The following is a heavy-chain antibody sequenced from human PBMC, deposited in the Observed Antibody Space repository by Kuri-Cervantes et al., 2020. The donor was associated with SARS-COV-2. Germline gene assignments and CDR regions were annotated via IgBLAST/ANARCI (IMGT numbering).Heavy chain of an antibody. CDR2: IHPNDGAT. CDR3: ARSYFYDSSGYVMDY. D-gene: IGHD3-22*01. Sequence: ASVKVSCKTSGYTFTAYCVHWVRQAPGQGLEWMGRIHPNDGATNSAQKFQGRVTMTRDTSISTAYMELSRLRSDDTAVYYCARSYFYDSSGYVMDYWGQGTLVTVSS. V-gene: IGHV1-2*06. J-gene: IGHJ4*02. CDR1: GYTFTAYC.